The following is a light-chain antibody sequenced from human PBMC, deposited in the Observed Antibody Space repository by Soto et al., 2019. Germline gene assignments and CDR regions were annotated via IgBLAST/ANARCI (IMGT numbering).Light chain of an antibody. CDR3: HEYGPSPLT. CDR1: QSVSRNS. V-gene: IGKV3-20*01. CDR2: GAS. Sequence: EIVLTQSPGTLSLSPGERATLSCRASQSVSRNSLAWYQQQPGQAPRRHIYGASSRATDIPDRFSGSGSGTDFTLIVSKLTPEDFAVDFCHEYGPSPLTFDPRTKVDIK. J-gene: IGKJ3*01.